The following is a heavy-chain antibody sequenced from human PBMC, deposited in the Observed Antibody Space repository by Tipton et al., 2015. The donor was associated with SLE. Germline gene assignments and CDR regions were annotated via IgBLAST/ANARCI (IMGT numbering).Heavy chain of an antibody. J-gene: IGHJ4*02. Sequence: GSLRLSCAASGFIFSIYSMNWVRQAPGKGLEWVSSISSSSSYIYYADSVKGRFTISRDNAKNSLYLQMNSLRAEDTAVYYCAREGEDSSSSDFDYWGQGTLVTVSS. V-gene: IGHV3-21*01. CDR1: GFIFSIYS. D-gene: IGHD6-6*01. CDR2: ISSSSSYI. CDR3: AREGEDSSSSDFDY.